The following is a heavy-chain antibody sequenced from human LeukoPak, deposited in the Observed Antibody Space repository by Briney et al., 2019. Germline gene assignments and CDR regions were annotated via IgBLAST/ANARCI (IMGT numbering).Heavy chain of an antibody. CDR2: ISSGSSLI. V-gene: IGHV3-48*01. CDR3: APTYYYESSGHQ. D-gene: IGHD3-22*01. CDR1: GSTLRSYS. J-gene: IGHJ4*02. Sequence: GGSLRLSCVASGSTLRSYSINWVRQAPGKGLEWVSYISSGSSLIHYADSVKGRFTISRDNAKNSLYLQMNNLRVEDTAVYYCAPTYYYESSGHQGGQGTLVTVSA.